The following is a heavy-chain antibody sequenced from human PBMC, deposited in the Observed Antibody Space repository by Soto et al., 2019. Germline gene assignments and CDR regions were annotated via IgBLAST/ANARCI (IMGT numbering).Heavy chain of an antibody. CDR1: GGSISSGGYY. V-gene: IGHV4-31*03. Sequence: SETLSLTCTVSGGSISSGGYYWYWIRQHPGKGLEWIGYIYYSGSTYYNPSLKSRVTISVDTSKNQFSLKLSSVTAADTAVYYCAASCVACGGFNYYGMDVWGQGTTVT. CDR3: AASCVACGGFNYYGMDV. CDR2: IYYSGST. J-gene: IGHJ6*02. D-gene: IGHD2-21*01.